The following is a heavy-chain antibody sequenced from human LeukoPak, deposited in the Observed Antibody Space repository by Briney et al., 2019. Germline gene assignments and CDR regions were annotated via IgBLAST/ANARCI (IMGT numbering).Heavy chain of an antibody. J-gene: IGHJ6*02. Sequence: PSETLSLTCTVSGGSISSGSYYWRWIRQPAGKGLEWIGRIYTSGTTNYNPSLKSRVTISLDTSKNQFSLKLSSVTAADTAVYYCARDGLVVPAAMPYYYYYAMDVWGQGTTVTVSS. V-gene: IGHV4-61*02. CDR1: GGSISSGSYY. CDR2: IYTSGTT. D-gene: IGHD2-2*01. CDR3: ARDGLVVPAAMPYYYYYAMDV.